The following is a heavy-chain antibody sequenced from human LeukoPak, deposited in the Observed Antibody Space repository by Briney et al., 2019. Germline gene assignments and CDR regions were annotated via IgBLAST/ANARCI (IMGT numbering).Heavy chain of an antibody. CDR1: GGSISSYY. D-gene: IGHD4-23*01. J-gene: IGHJ4*02. CDR2: INHSGST. Sequence: PSETLSLTCTVSGGSISSYYWSWIRQPPGKGLEWIGEINHSGSTNYNPSLKSRVTISVDTSKNQFSLKLSSVTAADTAVYYCARAESGGGYFDYWGQGTLVTVSS. V-gene: IGHV4-34*01. CDR3: ARAESGGGYFDY.